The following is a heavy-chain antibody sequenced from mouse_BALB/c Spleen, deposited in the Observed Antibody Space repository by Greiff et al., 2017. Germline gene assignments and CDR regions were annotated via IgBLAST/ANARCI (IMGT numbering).Heavy chain of an antibody. V-gene: IGHV5-6-5*01. CDR3: ARDPANYYSYFDY. D-gene: IGHD1-1*01. Sequence: EVKLMESGGGLVKPGGSLKLSCAASGFTFSSYAMSWVRQTPEKRLEWVASISSGGSTYYPDSVKGRFTISRDNARNILYLQMSSLRSEDTAMYYCARDPANYYSYFDYWGQGTTLTVSS. J-gene: IGHJ2*01. CDR1: GFTFSSYA. CDR2: ISSGGST.